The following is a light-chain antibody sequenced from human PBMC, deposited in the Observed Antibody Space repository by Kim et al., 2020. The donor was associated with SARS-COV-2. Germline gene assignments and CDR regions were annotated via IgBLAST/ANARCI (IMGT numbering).Light chain of an antibody. V-gene: IGKV1-39*01. CDR2: AAS. CDR3: QQSYSKWT. CDR1: QSISIY. J-gene: IGKJ1*01. Sequence: SAFVGDRVTITCRASQSISIYLNWYQQKPGKGPKLLIYAASNLQSGVPSRFSGSGSGTDFTLTINSLQPEDFATYYCQQSYSKWTFGQGTKVDIK.